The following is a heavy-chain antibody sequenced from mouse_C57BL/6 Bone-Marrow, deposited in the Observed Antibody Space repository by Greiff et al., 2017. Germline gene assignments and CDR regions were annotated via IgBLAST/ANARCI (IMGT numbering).Heavy chain of an antibody. CDR2: ISDGGSYT. Sequence: EVQLVESGGGLVKPGGSLKLSCAASGFTFSSYAMSWVRQTPEKRLEWVATISDGGSYTYYPDNVKGRFTISRDNAKNNLYLQMSHLKSEDTALYYCARWLLGAMDYWGQGTLVTVSS. CDR3: ARWLLGAMDY. D-gene: IGHD2-3*01. J-gene: IGHJ4*01. CDR1: GFTFSSYA. V-gene: IGHV5-4*01.